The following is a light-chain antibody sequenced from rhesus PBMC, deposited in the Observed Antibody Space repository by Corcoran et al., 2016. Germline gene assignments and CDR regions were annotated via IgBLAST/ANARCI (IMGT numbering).Light chain of an antibody. CDR2: GAY. J-gene: IGKJ4*01. V-gene: IGKV3-42*02. CDR1: QSVSNY. Sequence: EIVMTQSPATLALSPGERATLSCRASQSVSNYLAWYQQKPGQAPSPLIYGAYSRATGIPDRFSGSGFGTAFTFTISRLEPEDFAVYYCQHYINWPLTFGGGTKVEIQ. CDR3: QHYINWPLT.